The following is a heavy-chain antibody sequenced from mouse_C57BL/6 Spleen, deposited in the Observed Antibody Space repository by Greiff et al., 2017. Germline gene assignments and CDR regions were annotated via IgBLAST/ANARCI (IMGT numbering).Heavy chain of an antibody. V-gene: IGHV1-82*01. CDR3: AREGYKGGAMDY. CDR1: GYAFSSSW. CDR2: IYPGDGDT. J-gene: IGHJ4*01. Sequence: QVQLQQSGPELVKPGASVKISCKASGYAFSSSWMNWVKQRPGKGLEWIGRIYPGDGDTNYNGKFKGKATLTADKSSSTAYMQLSSLTSEDSAVYFCAREGYKGGAMDYWGQGTSVTVSS. D-gene: IGHD3-1*01.